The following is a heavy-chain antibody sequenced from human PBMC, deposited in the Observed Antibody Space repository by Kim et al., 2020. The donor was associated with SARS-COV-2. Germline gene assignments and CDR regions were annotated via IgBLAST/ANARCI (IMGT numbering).Heavy chain of an antibody. CDR3: ARGGAVLRFLEWLSSYFDY. Sequence: ASVKVSCKASGYTFSNYAMHWVRQAPGQRLEWMGWINAGSGNTEYSQKFQGRLIITRDTSASTAYMELSSLRSEDTAVYYCARGGAVLRFLEWLSSYFDYWGQGALVPVSS. CDR2: INAGSGNT. V-gene: IGHV1-3*01. J-gene: IGHJ4*02. CDR1: GYTFSNYA. D-gene: IGHD3-3*01.